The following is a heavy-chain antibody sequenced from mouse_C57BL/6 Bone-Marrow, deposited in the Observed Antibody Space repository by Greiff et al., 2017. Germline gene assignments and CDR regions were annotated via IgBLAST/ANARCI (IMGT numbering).Heavy chain of an antibody. CDR2: IYPGDGST. V-gene: IGHV1-78*01. CDR3: AREGDDYYCAMDY. CDR1: GYTFTDYC. J-gene: IGHJ4*01. D-gene: IGHD2-2*01. Sequence: VQLQQSEAVLVKPGPSVKMSCKVSGYTFTDYCIGWWNQRPAQGLEWIGYIYPGDGSTNYNEKFKGKHTLTADKSSSPAFMQLNSLTSEDSAIYFCAREGDDYYCAMDYWGQGTSVTVSS.